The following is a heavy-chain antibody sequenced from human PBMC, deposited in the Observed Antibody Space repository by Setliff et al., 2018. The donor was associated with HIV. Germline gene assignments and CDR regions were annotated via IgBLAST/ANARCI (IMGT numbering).Heavy chain of an antibody. CDR1: DSGTYY. J-gene: IGHJ4*02. Sequence: SETLSLTCTVSDSGTYYWSWIRQPAGKGLEWIGRVYTGGRTNYNPSLKGRVTISVDTSKNQFSLRLSSVAAGDTAVYYCARSIVPVASGYYYFEYWGQGTLVTVSS. CDR2: VYTGGRT. D-gene: IGHD3-3*01. CDR3: ARSIVPVASGYYYFEY. V-gene: IGHV4-4*07.